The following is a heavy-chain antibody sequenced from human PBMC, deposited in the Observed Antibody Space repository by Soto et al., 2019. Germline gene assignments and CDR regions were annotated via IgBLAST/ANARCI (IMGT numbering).Heavy chain of an antibody. CDR3: TTITSGSFDS. D-gene: IGHD3-3*01. CDR2: IKSNADGGTT. J-gene: IGHJ4*02. CDR1: GFTFVNAW. Sequence: EVQLVDSGGGLVRPGGSLRLSCAASGFTFVNAWMTWVRQAPGKGLEWVARIKSNADGGTTGYAAPVKDRFTISRDDSKATLYLQMNSLETEDSAVYYCTTITSGSFDSWGRGTLVTVSS. V-gene: IGHV3-15*07.